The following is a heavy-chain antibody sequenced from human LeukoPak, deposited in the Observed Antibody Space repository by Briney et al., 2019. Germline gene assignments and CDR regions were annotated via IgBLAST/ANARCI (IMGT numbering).Heavy chain of an antibody. CDR3: AKVAAAIPRWYFDL. Sequence: SVKVSCKTSGGSIMNYAISWVRPAPGQGLEWMGVIIPIFGTSNYAQKFQDRVTITADKSTNTANMELSSLRSEDTAVYYCAKVAAAIPRWYFDLWGRGTLVTVSS. CDR1: GGSIMNYA. J-gene: IGHJ2*01. D-gene: IGHD2-21*02. CDR2: IIPIFGTS. V-gene: IGHV1-69*06.